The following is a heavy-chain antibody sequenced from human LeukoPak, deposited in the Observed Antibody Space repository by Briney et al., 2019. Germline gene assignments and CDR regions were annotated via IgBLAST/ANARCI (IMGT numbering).Heavy chain of an antibody. CDR3: AKRANYGDNPWGYYYYYGMDV. CDR2: ISGSGGST. J-gene: IGHJ6*02. Sequence: GGSLRLSCAASGFTFSSYAMSWVRQAPGKGLEWVSAISGSGGSTYYADSVKGRFTISRDNSKNTLYLQMNSLRAEDTAVYYCAKRANYGDNPWGYYYYYGMDVWGQGTTVIVSS. V-gene: IGHV3-23*01. D-gene: IGHD4-17*01. CDR1: GFTFSSYA.